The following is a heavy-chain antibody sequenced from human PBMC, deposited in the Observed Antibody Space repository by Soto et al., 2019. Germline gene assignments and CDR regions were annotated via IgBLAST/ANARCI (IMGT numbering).Heavy chain of an antibody. V-gene: IGHV3-33*01. CDR2: IWYDGSNK. CDR3: ARDLGYCSSTSCSTDYYYYGMEV. D-gene: IGHD2-2*01. Sequence: HPGGSLRLSCAASGFTFSSYGMHWVRQAPGKGLEWVAVIWYDGSNKYYADSVKGRFTISRDNSKNTLYLQMNSLRAEDTAVYYCARDLGYCSSTSCSTDYYYYGMEVWGQGTTVTVSS. CDR1: GFTFSSYG. J-gene: IGHJ6*02.